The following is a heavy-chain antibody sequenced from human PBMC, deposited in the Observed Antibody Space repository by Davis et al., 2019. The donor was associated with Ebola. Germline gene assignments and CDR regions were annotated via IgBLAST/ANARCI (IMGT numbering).Heavy chain of an antibody. Sequence: GGSLRLSCAASGFTFSSYDMSWVRQAPGKGLEWVSAIDDGGDATYYTDSVRGRFTISRDSSKNTLYLHMSSLRDEDTAVYYCAKDWGYMVRGVMIDYWGQGTLVTVSS. CDR3: AKDWGYMVRGVMIDY. CDR1: GFTFSSYD. V-gene: IGHV3-23*01. D-gene: IGHD3-10*01. CDR2: IDDGGDAT. J-gene: IGHJ4*02.